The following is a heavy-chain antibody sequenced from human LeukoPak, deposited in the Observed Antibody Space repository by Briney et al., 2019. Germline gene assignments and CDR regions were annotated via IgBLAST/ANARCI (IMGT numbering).Heavy chain of an antibody. Sequence: SETLSLTCTVSGGSISSYYWSWIRQPSGKGLEWIGYIYYSGSTNYNPSLKSRVTISVDTSKNQFSLKLSSVTAADTAVYYCARPQSGSYDSGYYQHWGQGTLVTVSS. D-gene: IGHD1-26*01. V-gene: IGHV4-59*08. J-gene: IGHJ1*01. CDR3: ARPQSGSYDSGYYQH. CDR1: GGSISSYY. CDR2: IYYSGST.